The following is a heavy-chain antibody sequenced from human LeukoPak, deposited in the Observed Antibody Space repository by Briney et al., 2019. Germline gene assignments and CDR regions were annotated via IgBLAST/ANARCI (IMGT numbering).Heavy chain of an antibody. CDR2: INEDESIK. V-gene: IGHV3-7*02. CDR3: ATSDDSSGSD. D-gene: IGHD3-22*01. Sequence: CRCRWPPDPGKKMEWVANINEDESIKHYVDSVKGRFTISRDNAKNSVFLQMNSLRDEDTALYYCATSDDSSGSDWGQGILVTVSS. J-gene: IGHJ4*02. CDR1: C.